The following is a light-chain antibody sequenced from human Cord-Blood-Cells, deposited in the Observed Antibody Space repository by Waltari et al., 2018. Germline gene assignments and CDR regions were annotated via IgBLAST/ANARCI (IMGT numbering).Light chain of an antibody. CDR2: WAS. CDR1: RSVLYSSNNKNY. Sequence: DIVMTQSPDSLAASLGARATINCKSSRSVLYSSNNKNYLAWYQQKPGQPPKLLIYWASTRESGVPDRFSGSGSGTDFTLTISSLQAEDVAVYYCQQYYSTPYTFGQGTKLEIK. CDR3: QQYYSTPYT. V-gene: IGKV4-1*01. J-gene: IGKJ2*01.